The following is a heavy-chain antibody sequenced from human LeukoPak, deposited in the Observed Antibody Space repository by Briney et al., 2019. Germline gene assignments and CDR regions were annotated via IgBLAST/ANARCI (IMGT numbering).Heavy chain of an antibody. Sequence: GGSLRLSCAASGFTFSSYGMHWVRQAPGKGLEWVAVISYYGSNKYYADSVKGRFTIARDNSKNTLYLQINSLRAEDTAVYYSARESGEANYLGQGTLVTVSS. V-gene: IGHV3-30*03. J-gene: IGHJ4*03. CDR2: ISYYGSNK. D-gene: IGHD3-10*01. CDR3: ARESGEANY. CDR1: GFTFSSYG.